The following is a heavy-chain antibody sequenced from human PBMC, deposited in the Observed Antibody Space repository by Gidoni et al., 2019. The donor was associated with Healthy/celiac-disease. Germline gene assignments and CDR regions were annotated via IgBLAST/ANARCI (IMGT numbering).Heavy chain of an antibody. CDR2: IYHSGST. Sequence: QVQLQESGPGLVKPSETLSLTCTVSGYSLSSGYYWGWIRQPPGKGLEWIGSIYHSGSTYYNPSLKSRVTISVDTSKNQFSLKLSSVTAADTAVYYCATLPGPYRQYYFDYWGQGTLVTVSS. V-gene: IGHV4-38-2*02. CDR1: GYSLSSGYY. J-gene: IGHJ4*02. D-gene: IGHD3-16*02. CDR3: ATLPGPYRQYYFDY.